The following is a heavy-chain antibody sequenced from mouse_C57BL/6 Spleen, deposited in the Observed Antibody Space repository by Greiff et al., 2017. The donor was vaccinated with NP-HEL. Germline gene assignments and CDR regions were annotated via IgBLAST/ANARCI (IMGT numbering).Heavy chain of an antibody. CDR2: IDPETGGT. CDR3: TRYHYYGSSYGYFDV. J-gene: IGHJ1*03. V-gene: IGHV1-15*01. Sequence: VKLMESGAELVRPGASVTLSCKASGYTFTDYEMHWVKQTPVHGLEWIGAIDPETGGTAYNQKFKGKAILTADNSSSTAYMELRSLTSEDSAVYYCTRYHYYGSSYGYFDVWGTGTTVTVSS. CDR1: GYTFTDYE. D-gene: IGHD1-1*01.